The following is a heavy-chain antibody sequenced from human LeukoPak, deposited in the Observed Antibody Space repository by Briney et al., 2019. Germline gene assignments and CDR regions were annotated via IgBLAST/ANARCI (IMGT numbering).Heavy chain of an antibody. D-gene: IGHD5-18*01. J-gene: IGHJ4*02. Sequence: SETLSLTCTVSGGSISSSSYYWGWIRQPPGKGLEWIGSIYYSGSTYYNPSLKSRVTISVDTSKNQFSLKLSSVTAADTAVYYCARDGGGYNDWGQGTLVTVSS. CDR2: IYYSGST. CDR1: GGSISSSSYY. CDR3: ARDGGGYND. V-gene: IGHV4-39*07.